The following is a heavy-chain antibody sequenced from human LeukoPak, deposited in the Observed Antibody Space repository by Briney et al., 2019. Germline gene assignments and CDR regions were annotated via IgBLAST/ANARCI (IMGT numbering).Heavy chain of an antibody. J-gene: IGHJ3*02. V-gene: IGHV4-4*07. CDR2: IYTSGST. CDR3: ASGRGITIFGVVIADAFDI. CDR1: GGSISSYY. D-gene: IGHD3-3*01. Sequence: SETLSLTCTVSGGSISSYYWSWIRQPAGKGLEWIGRIYTSGSTNYNPSLKSRVTISVDTSKDQFSLKLSSVTAADTAVYYCASGRGITIFGVVIADAFDIWGQGTMVTVSS.